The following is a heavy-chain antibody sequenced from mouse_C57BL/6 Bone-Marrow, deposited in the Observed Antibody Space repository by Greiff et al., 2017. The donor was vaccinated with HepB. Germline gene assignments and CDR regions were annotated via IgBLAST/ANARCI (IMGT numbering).Heavy chain of an antibody. V-gene: IGHV5-4*01. CDR1: GFTFSSYA. J-gene: IGHJ3*01. D-gene: IGHD2-4*01. CDR2: ISDGGSYT. Sequence: EVQLVESGGGLVKPGGSLKLSCAASGFTFSSYAMSWVRQTPEKRLEWVATISDGGSYTYYPDNVKGRFTISRDNAKNNLYLQMSHLKSEDTAMYYCARVGLRRFAYWGQGTLVTVSA. CDR3: ARVGLRRFAY.